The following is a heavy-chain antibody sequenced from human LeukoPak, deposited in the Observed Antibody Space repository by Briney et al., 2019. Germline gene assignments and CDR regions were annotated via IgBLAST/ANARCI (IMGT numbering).Heavy chain of an antibody. CDR3: ARNPLRELYIDY. CDR1: GFTFSSYW. CDR2: IKQDGSEK. D-gene: IGHD5/OR15-5a*01. J-gene: IGHJ4*02. Sequence: GGSLRLSCAASGFTFSSYWTSWVRQAPGKGLGWVANIKQDGSEKYYVDSVKGRFTISRDNAKNSLYLQINSLRAEDTAVYYCARNPLRELYIDYWGQGTLVTVSS. V-gene: IGHV3-7*01.